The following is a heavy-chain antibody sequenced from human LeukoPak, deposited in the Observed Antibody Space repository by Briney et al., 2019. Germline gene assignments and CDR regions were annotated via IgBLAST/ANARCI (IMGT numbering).Heavy chain of an antibody. D-gene: IGHD3/OR15-3a*01. Sequence: GGSLRLSCTASGFSFSDYRMNWVRQAPGKGLEWISYISSGGSTIYHADSVKGRFTISRDNAKKSLYLEMNSLRAEDTAVYYCARDDLGTSYFYYGMDVWGQGTTVTVSS. V-gene: IGHV3-48*01. CDR3: ARDDLGTSYFYYGMDV. J-gene: IGHJ6*02. CDR1: GFSFSDYR. CDR2: ISSGGSTI.